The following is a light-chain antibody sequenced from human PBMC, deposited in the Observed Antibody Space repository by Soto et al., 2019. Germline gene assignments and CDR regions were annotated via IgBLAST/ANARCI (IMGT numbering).Light chain of an antibody. Sequence: DIQMTQSPSTLSASVGDRVTITCRASQSIGSWLAWYQQKPGKAPKFLIYKASTLESGVTARFSGSGSGTEFTLTISSLQPDDFATYYCQQYETYWTFGQGTKVEIK. V-gene: IGKV1-5*03. CDR3: QQYETYWT. CDR2: KAS. CDR1: QSIGSW. J-gene: IGKJ1*01.